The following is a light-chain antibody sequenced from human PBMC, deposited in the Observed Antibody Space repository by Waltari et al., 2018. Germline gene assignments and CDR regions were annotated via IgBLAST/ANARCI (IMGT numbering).Light chain of an antibody. J-gene: IGLJ1*01. CDR2: EVS. CDR3: SSYTTSSAPGV. Sequence: QSALTQPASVSGSPGQSITISCSGTDRDVGAYDFVPRYQQHPGKAPHLIIYEVSNRPSGISNRFSASKSGNTASLTISGLQAEDEADYYCSSYTTSSAPGVFGTGTRVTVL. CDR1: DRDVGAYDF. V-gene: IGLV2-14*01.